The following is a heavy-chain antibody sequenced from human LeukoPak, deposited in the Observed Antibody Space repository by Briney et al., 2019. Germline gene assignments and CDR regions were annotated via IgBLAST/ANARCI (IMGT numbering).Heavy chain of an antibody. CDR2: ISGSGGST. CDR1: GFTFSSYA. CDR3: AKDSLRLPWRDYEPSPWYYFDY. Sequence: PGGSLRLSCAASGFTFSSYAMSWVRQAPGKGLEWVSAISGSGGSTYYADSVKGRFTISRDNSKNTLYLQMNSLRAEDTAVYYCAKDSLRLPWRDYEPSPWYYFDYWGQGTLVTVSS. V-gene: IGHV3-23*01. J-gene: IGHJ4*02. D-gene: IGHD4/OR15-4a*01.